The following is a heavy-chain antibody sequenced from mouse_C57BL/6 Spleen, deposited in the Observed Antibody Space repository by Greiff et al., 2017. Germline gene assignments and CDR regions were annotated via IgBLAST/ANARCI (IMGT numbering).Heavy chain of an antibody. CDR1: GYTFTSYW. J-gene: IGHJ1*03. CDR2: IDPSDSYT. D-gene: IGHD1-1*01. Sequence: VQLQQPGAELVKPGASVKLSCKASGYTFTSYWMQWVKQRPGQGLEWIGEIDPSDSYTNYTQKFKGKATLTVETSSCTAYMQLSSLTTEDSAVYYCAREGGITTVVATRYFDVWGTGTTVTVSS. CDR3: AREGGITTVVATRYFDV. V-gene: IGHV1-50*01.